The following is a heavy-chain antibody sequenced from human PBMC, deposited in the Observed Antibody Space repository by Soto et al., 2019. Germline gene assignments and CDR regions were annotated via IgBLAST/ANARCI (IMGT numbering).Heavy chain of an antibody. CDR3: ARDHLRWAGWGGPYYYYYGMDV. Sequence: QPGGSLRLSCAASGFTFSSCAMHWVRQAPGKGLEWVAVISYDGSNKYYADSVKGRFTISRDNSKNTLYLQMNSLRAEDTAVYYCARDHLRWAGWGGPYYYYYGMDVWGQGTTVTVSS. J-gene: IGHJ6*02. CDR1: GFTFSSCA. D-gene: IGHD3-16*01. CDR2: ISYDGSNK. V-gene: IGHV3-30-3*01.